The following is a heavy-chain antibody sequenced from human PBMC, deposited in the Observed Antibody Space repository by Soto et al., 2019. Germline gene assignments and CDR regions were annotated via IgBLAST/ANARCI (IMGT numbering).Heavy chain of an antibody. V-gene: IGHV2-5*02. Sequence: QTLTLTCTXSXXXLXXRGXXXXXXXXPPGKALEWLAVIYWDDDKRYSPSLRSRLTVTKDTSKNQAVLTLTNMEPVDTATYFCAHSVTTYSMLWDKWGQGHLVTVSS. CDR1: XXXLXXRGXX. D-gene: IGHD2-21*01. CDR3: AHSVTTYSMLWDK. J-gene: IGHJ4*02. CDR2: IYWDDDK.